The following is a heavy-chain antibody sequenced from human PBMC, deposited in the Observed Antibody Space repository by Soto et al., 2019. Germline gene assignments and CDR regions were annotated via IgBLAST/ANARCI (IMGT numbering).Heavy chain of an antibody. Sequence: GEPLKISCKGSGYSFTSYWIGWVRQMPGKGLEWMGIIYPGDSDTRYSPSFQGQVTISADKSISTAYLQWSSLKASDTAMYYCARPLQSSSRAYYYGMDVWGQGTTVTVSS. CDR2: IYPGDSDT. D-gene: IGHD6-6*01. CDR3: ARPLQSSSRAYYYGMDV. J-gene: IGHJ6*02. V-gene: IGHV5-51*01. CDR1: GYSFTSYW.